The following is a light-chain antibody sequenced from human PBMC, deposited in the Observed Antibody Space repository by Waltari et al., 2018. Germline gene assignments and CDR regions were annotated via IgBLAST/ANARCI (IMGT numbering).Light chain of an antibody. V-gene: IGLV2-23*02. J-gene: IGLJ1*01. CDR2: DVS. CDR3: CSYAGSSTFV. Sequence: QSALTQPASVSGSPGQSITISCTGTSRDVGGYKSASWYQHHPGKAPKLLIYDVSERPSGNSNRFSGSKSGSTASLTISGLQAEDEADYYCCSYAGSSTFVFGTGTKVTVL. CDR1: SRDVGGYKS.